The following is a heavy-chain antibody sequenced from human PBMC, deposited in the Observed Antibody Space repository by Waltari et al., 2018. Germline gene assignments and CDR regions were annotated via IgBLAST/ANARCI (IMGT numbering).Heavy chain of an antibody. Sequence: QVQLVQSGAEVKKPGASVKVSCKASGYTFTGYYMHWVRQAPGKGLEWIGSIYYSGSTYYNPSLKSRVTISVDTSKNQFSLKLSSVTAADTAVYYCARRIGGSYYEVLDYWGQGTLVTVSS. CDR2: IYYSGST. CDR1: GYTFTGYY. CDR3: ARRIGGSYYEVLDY. J-gene: IGHJ4*02. D-gene: IGHD1-26*01. V-gene: IGHV4-38-2*02.